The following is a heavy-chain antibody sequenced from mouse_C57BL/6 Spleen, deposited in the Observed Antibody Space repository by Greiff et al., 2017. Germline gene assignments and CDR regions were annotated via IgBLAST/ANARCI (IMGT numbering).Heavy chain of an antibody. J-gene: IGHJ2*01. CDR2: IDPETGGT. V-gene: IGHV1-15*01. Sequence: QVQLQESGAELVRPGASVTLSCKASGYTFTDYEMHWVKQTPVHGLEWIGAIDPETGGTASNQKFKGKAILTADKSSSTSYMERRRLTYADSAVYYCTSYYYGSNDEGYWGQGTTLTVSS. D-gene: IGHD1-1*01. CDR1: GYTFTDYE. CDR3: TSYYYGSNDEGY.